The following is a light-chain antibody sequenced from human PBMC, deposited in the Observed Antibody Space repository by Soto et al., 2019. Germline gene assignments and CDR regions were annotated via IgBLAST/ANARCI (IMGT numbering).Light chain of an antibody. CDR3: QHYNKAPWT. CDR2: GAS. V-gene: IGKV1-27*01. J-gene: IGKJ1*01. Sequence: SNYLAWYQHRPGKAPELLIYGASTLQAGVPSRFSGGGSGTHFVLTISSLQPEDVATYYCQHYNKAPWTFGQGTKVDIK. CDR1: SNY.